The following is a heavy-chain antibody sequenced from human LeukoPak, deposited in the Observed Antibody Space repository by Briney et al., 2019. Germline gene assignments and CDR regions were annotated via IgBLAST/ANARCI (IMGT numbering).Heavy chain of an antibody. Sequence: TSQTLSLTCTVSGGSISSGGYYWSWIRQHPGKGLEWIGYIYYSGSTYYNPSLKSRVTISVDTSKNQFSLKLSSVTAADTAVYYCARGPVTAHTQKFDYWGQGTLVTVSS. V-gene: IGHV4-31*03. CDR3: ARGPVTAHTQKFDY. CDR1: GGSISSGGYY. J-gene: IGHJ4*02. CDR2: IYYSGST. D-gene: IGHD2-21*02.